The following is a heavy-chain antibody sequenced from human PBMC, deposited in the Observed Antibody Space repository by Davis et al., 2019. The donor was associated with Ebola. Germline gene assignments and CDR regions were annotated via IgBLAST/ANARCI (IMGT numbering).Heavy chain of an antibody. CDR3: EVAVAGTGYMDV. D-gene: IGHD6-19*01. J-gene: IGHJ6*02. V-gene: IGHV3-73*01. Sequence: PGGSLRLSCAASGFTSSGSAMHWVRQASGKGLEWVGRIRSKANSYATAYAASVKGRFTISRDDSKNTAYLQMNSLKTEDTAVYYCEVAVAGTGYMDVWGQGTTVTVSS. CDR1: GFTSSGSA. CDR2: IRSKANSYAT.